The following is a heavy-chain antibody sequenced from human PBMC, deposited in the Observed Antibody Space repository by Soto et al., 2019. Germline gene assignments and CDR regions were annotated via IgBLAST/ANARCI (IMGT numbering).Heavy chain of an antibody. V-gene: IGHV4-31*03. CDR1: GGSISTGGYY. CDR3: ARSVFP. Sequence: QVQLQESGPGLVKPSQTLSLTCTVSGGSISTGGYYWNWIRQHPGKGLEWIGYFYYSGSTYYNPSLTSRVTIAVNTSKNQFSLKLSSVTAADTAVYYCARSVFPWGQGTLVTVSS. CDR2: FYYSGST. J-gene: IGHJ5*02.